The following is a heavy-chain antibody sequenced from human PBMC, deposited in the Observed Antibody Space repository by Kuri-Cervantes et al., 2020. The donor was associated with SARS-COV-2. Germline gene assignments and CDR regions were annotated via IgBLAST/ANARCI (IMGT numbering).Heavy chain of an antibody. Sequence: GGSLRLSCETSGFTFNAYWMTWVRQAPGKGLEWVPNIKQDGSEKYYVDSVKGRFTISRDNAKNSLYLQMNSLRAEDTAVYYCARDRSTMIVVAAPGTERAFDIWGQGTMVTVSS. CDR1: GFTFNAYW. CDR3: ARDRSTMIVVAAPGTERAFDI. D-gene: IGHD3-22*01. J-gene: IGHJ3*02. CDR2: IKQDGSEK. V-gene: IGHV3-7*01.